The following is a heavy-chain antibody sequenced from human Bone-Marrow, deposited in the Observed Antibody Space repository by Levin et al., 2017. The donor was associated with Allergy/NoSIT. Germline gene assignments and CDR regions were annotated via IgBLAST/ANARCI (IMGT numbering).Heavy chain of an antibody. CDR2: ISAYNGNT. CDR3: ARPRKNKYSSSLYYFDY. V-gene: IGHV1-18*01. CDR1: GYTFTSYG. D-gene: IGHD6-6*01. Sequence: ASVKVSCKASGYTFTSYGISWVRQAPGQGLEWMGWISAYNGNTNYAQKLQGRVTMTTDTSTSTAYMELRSLRSDDTAVYYCARPRKNKYSSSLYYFDYWGQGTLVTVSS. J-gene: IGHJ4*02.